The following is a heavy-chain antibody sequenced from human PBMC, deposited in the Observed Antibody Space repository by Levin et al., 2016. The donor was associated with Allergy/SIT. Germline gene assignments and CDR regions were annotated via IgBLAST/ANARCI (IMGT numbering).Heavy chain of an antibody. CDR1: GFTFSSHW. CDR3: AKPADFVSEDLAADYFHH. V-gene: IGHV3-7*01. Sequence: GGSLRLSCAASGFTFSSHWMTWVRQAPGKGLEWVANIKQDGSEKVYVDSVKGRFTISRENSKNTIFLQMDSLRPEDTAVYYCAKPADFVSEDLAADYFHHWGQGTQVIVSS. D-gene: IGHD3-3*01. CDR2: IKQDGSEK. J-gene: IGHJ1*01.